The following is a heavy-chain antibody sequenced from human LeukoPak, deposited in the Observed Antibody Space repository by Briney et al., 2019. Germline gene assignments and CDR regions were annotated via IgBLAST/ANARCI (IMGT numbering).Heavy chain of an antibody. D-gene: IGHD6-13*01. J-gene: IGHJ4*02. CDR3: ARGSIAAAFQFDY. CDR1: GFTFSTFW. CDR2: IKQDGSEK. V-gene: IGHV3-7*01. Sequence: PGGSLRLSCAASGFTFSTFWMSWVRQAPGKGLEWVANIKQDGSEKYYVDSVKGRFTISRDHAKNSLYLQMNSLRAEDTAVYYCARGSIAAAFQFDYWGQGTLATVSS.